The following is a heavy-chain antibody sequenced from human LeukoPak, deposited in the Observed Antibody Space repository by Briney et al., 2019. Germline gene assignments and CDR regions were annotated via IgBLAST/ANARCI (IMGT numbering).Heavy chain of an antibody. CDR3: ATELATPF. CDR2: ISYDGSNK. CDR1: GFTFSNYA. V-gene: IGHV3-30-3*01. Sequence: GRSLRLSCAASGFTFSNYAMHWVRQAPGKGLEWVAVISYDGSNKYYADSVKGRFTISRDNSKNTLYLQMTSLRAEDTAIYYCATELATPFWGQGTLVTVSS. D-gene: IGHD1-1*01. J-gene: IGHJ4*02.